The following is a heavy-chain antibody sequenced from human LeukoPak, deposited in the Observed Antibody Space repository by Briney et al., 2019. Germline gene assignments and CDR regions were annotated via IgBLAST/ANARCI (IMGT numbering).Heavy chain of an antibody. Sequence: PSETLSLTCTVSGGSISSYYWRWLRQPPGKGLEWIGYIYYSGSTNYNPSLKSRVTISVDTSKNQFSLKLSSVTAADTAVYYCARGYCSSTSCSHYNWFDPWGQGTLVTVSS. J-gene: IGHJ5*02. CDR1: GGSISSYY. D-gene: IGHD2-2*01. CDR2: IYYSGST. V-gene: IGHV4-59*01. CDR3: ARGYCSSTSCSHYNWFDP.